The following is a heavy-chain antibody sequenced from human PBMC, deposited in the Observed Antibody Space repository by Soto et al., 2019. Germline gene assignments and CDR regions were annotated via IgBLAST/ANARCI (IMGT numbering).Heavy chain of an antibody. CDR1: GFTFSSYG. D-gene: IGHD1-26*01. CDR2: IWYDGSNK. V-gene: IGHV3-33*01. CDR3: ATGGSYYIL. Sequence: GGSLRLSCAASGFTFSSYGMHWVRQAPGKGLEWVAVIWYDGSNKYYADSVKGRFTISRDNSKNSLYLQMNSLRGEDTALYYCATGGSYYILWGQGTLVTVSS. J-gene: IGHJ4*02.